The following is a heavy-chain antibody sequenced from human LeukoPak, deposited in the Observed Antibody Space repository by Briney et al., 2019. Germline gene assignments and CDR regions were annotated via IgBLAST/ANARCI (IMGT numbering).Heavy chain of an antibody. V-gene: IGHV4-34*01. Sequence: SETLSLTCAVYGGSFSDYYWNWIRQPPGKGLEWIAEINHRGSTTYKPSLKSRVTISVDTSKNQFSLKLSSVTAADTAVYYCARLKSAVALPAKEYWYFDLWGRGTLVTVSS. CDR2: INHRGST. D-gene: IGHD2-2*01. CDR3: ARLKSAVALPAKEYWYFDL. J-gene: IGHJ2*01. CDR1: GGSFSDYY.